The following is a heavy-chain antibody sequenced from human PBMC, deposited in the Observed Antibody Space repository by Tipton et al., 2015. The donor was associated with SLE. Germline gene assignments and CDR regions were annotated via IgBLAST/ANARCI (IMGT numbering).Heavy chain of an antibody. Sequence: LRLSCTVSGASVSSHYWSWIRQSPGKGLEWIGYVSYSGRSLYDPSLRSRVTMSLDTSKNQFSLRLSSVTAADTAVYYCARDWGGEALDFWGQGTLVTVSS. CDR1: GASVSSHY. V-gene: IGHV4-59*02. CDR2: VSYSGRS. CDR3: ARDWGGEALDF. D-gene: IGHD2-21*01. J-gene: IGHJ4*02.